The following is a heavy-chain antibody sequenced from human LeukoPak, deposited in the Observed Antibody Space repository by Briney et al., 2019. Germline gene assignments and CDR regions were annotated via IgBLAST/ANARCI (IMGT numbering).Heavy chain of an antibody. V-gene: IGHV4-34*01. CDR2: INHSGST. D-gene: IGHD2-21*02. J-gene: IGHJ6*02. Sequence: SETLSLTCAVYGGSFSGYYWSWIRQPPGKGLEWIGEINHSGSTNYNPSLKSRVTISVDTSKNQFSLKLSSVTAADTAVYYCARGHIVVATAKSLPRALYGMDVWGQGTTVTVSS. CDR1: GGSFSGYY. CDR3: ARGHIVVATAKSLPRALYGMDV.